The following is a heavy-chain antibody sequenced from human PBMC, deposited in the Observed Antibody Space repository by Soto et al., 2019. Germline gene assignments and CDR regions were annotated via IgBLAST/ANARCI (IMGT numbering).Heavy chain of an antibody. J-gene: IGHJ4*02. D-gene: IGHD3-22*01. V-gene: IGHV1-58*01. CDR1: GFTFTSSA. Sequence: SVKVSCKASGFTFTSSAVQWVRQARGQRLEWIGWIVVGSGNTNYAQKFQERVTITRDMSTSTAYMELSSLRSEDTAVYYCAAEALRYYDSSGYYYGYWGQGTLVTVSS. CDR3: AAEALRYYDSSGYYYGY. CDR2: IVVGSGNT.